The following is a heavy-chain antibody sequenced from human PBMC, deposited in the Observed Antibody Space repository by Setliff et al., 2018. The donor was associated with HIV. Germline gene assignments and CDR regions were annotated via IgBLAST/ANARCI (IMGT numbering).Heavy chain of an antibody. CDR2: IYYSGST. D-gene: IGHD6-13*01. V-gene: IGHV4-31*03. Sequence: PSETLSLTCTVSGGSISSGGYYWSWIRQHPGKGLEWIGYIYYSGSTYYNPSLKSRVTISVDTSKNQFSLKLSSVTAADTAIYYCARVPTSSWYVTTQRTKEYFHHWGQGTLVTVSS. CDR1: GGSISSGGYY. CDR3: ARVPTSSWYVTTQRTKEYFHH. J-gene: IGHJ1*01.